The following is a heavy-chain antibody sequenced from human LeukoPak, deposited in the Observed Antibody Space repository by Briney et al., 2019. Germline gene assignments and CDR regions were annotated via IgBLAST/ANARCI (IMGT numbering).Heavy chain of an antibody. J-gene: IGHJ4*02. CDR2: ISVSGDKT. V-gene: IGHV3-23*01. Sequence: GASLRLSCEASGFTFSSDAMNWVHQAPGRGQEWVTSISVSGDKTWYADSVKGRFTISRDNSKSTLHLQMNGLRAEDTAVYYCARRYCGGDCYYFDYWGQGTLVTAST. CDR1: GFTFSSDA. CDR3: ARRYCGGDCYYFDY. D-gene: IGHD2-21*02.